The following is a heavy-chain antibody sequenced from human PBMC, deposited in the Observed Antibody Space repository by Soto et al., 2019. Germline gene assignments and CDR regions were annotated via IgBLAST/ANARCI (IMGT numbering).Heavy chain of an antibody. Sequence: QVQLVESGGGVVQAGTSLTLSCAASRFTFKNYVMHWVRQAPGKGLEWVGVIWYDGSIKYYADSVKGRFTISRDNSKNTLYLQMNSLRAEDTGVYYCARDRDYPNTYFDYWGQGALVTVSS. J-gene: IGHJ4*02. V-gene: IGHV3-33*01. CDR2: IWYDGSIK. D-gene: IGHD4-17*01. CDR3: ARDRDYPNTYFDY. CDR1: RFTFKNYV.